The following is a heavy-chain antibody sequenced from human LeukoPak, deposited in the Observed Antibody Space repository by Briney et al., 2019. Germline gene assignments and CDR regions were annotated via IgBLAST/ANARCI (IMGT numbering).Heavy chain of an antibody. J-gene: IGHJ4*02. Sequence: QPGGSLGLSCAASGFTFSSSYMGWVRQYPGKGLEWVSEISGSGDITYYPDSVKGRFTISRDNSKGTLYMQMNSLRVEDTAVYYCAKELLGGRTFEYWGQGTLVTVSS. V-gene: IGHV3-23*01. D-gene: IGHD1-26*01. CDR1: GFTFSSSY. CDR2: ISGSGDIT. CDR3: AKELLGGRTFEY.